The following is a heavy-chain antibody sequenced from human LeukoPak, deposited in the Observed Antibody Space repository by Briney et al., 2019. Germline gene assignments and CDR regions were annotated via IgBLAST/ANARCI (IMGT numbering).Heavy chain of an antibody. D-gene: IGHD6-19*01. J-gene: IGHJ4*02. V-gene: IGHV3-23*01. CDR2: ITGTGGGT. CDR1: GFSLSTYG. Sequence: GASLRLSCAASGFSLSTYGVSWVRQPPGKGLEWVSGITGTGGGTYYADSVKGRFTVSRDTSKNTLYLQMNSLRAEDTAIYYCAKDHGTAVADFYYWGQGTLVTVSS. CDR3: AKDHGTAVADFYY.